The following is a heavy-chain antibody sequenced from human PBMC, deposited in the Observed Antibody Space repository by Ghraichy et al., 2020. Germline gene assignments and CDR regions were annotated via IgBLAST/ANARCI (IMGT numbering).Heavy chain of an antibody. CDR1: GFTFSSQA. CDR3: ATWAGRNTNDSLWFGPLDF. V-gene: IGHV3-23*01. CDR2: ISGSGGTT. D-gene: IGHD3-10*01. Sequence: GGSLRLSCAASGFTFSSQAMSWFRQAPGKGLEWVSGISGSGGTTKYAGSVKGRFTISRDNSKNTLYLQMNSLRGEDTAVYSCATWAGRNTNDSLWFGPLDFWGQGTLVTVSS. J-gene: IGHJ4*02.